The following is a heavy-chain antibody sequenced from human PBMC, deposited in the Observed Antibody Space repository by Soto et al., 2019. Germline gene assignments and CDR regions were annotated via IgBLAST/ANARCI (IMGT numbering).Heavy chain of an antibody. Sequence: SETLSLTCTVSGGSISSYYWIWIRQPPGKGLEWIGYIYYSGSTNYNPSLKSRVTISVDTSKNQFSLKLSSVTAADTAVYYCAVNYYDSSGYYPFDYWGQGTLVTVSS. CDR2: IYYSGST. CDR3: AVNYYDSSGYYPFDY. CDR1: GGSISSYY. J-gene: IGHJ4*02. D-gene: IGHD3-22*01. V-gene: IGHV4-59*01.